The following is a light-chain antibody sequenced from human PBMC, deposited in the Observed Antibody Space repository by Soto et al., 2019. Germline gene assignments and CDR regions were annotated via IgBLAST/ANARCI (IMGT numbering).Light chain of an antibody. V-gene: IGKV4-1*01. CDR3: QQYESTPPT. CDR1: QSVLYSSNNKNY. Sequence: DIVMTQSPDSLAVSRGERATINCKSSQSVLYSSNNKNYLAWYQQRPGQPPKLLIYWASTRESGVPDRFSGSGSGTDLTLTITSLQAEDVAVYDCQQYESTPPTFGQGPKLEIK. CDR2: WAS. J-gene: IGKJ2*01.